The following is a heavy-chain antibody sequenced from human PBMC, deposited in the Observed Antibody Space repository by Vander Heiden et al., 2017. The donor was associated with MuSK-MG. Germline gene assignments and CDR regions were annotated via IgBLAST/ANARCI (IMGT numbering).Heavy chain of an antibody. Sequence: EVQLVQSGAEVKKPGESLRISCQGSGYGFHLYWIAWVRQMPGKGLEWMGIIYPGDSDTRYSPAGQGQVTISADKSINSAYRQWRSMKASETAIYYCSRRYCVLGDYYYDYCVQGRLVAVSS. CDR1: GYGFHLYW. CDR2: IYPGDSDT. D-gene: IGHD3-16*01. J-gene: IGHJ4*02. V-gene: IGHV5-51*01. CDR3: SRRYCVLGDYYYDY.